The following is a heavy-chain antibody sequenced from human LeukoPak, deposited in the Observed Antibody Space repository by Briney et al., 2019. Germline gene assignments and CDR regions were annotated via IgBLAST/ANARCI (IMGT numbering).Heavy chain of an antibody. CDR2: ISGSGGST. J-gene: IGHJ3*02. CDR1: GFTFSSYT. D-gene: IGHD3-22*01. Sequence: GGSLRLSCAASGFTFSSYTMSWVRQAPGKGLEWVSAISGSGGSTYYADSVKGRFTISRDNSKNTLYLQMNSLRAEDTAVYYCAKDRGSSGYPDAFDIWGQGTMVTVSS. CDR3: AKDRGSSGYPDAFDI. V-gene: IGHV3-23*01.